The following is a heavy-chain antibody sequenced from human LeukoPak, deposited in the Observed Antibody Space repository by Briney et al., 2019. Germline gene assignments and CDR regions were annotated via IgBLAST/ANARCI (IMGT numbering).Heavy chain of an antibody. CDR2: IIPIFGTA. Sequence: SVKVSCKASGGTFSSYAISWVRQAPGQGLEWMGGIIPIFGTANYAQKFQGRVTITADESTSTAYMELSRLRSDDTAVYYCARWQLAHRFDYWGQGTLVTVSS. CDR1: GGTFSSYA. D-gene: IGHD6-13*01. CDR3: ARWQLAHRFDY. V-gene: IGHV1-69*13. J-gene: IGHJ4*02.